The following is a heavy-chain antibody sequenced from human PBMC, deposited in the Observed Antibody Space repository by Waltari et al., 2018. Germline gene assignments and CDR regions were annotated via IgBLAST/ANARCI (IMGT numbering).Heavy chain of an antibody. CDR1: GFTFSSYW. CDR3: AREGLPLVGAWYFDY. D-gene: IGHD1-26*01. Sequence: EVQLVESGGGLVQPGGSLRLSCAASGFTFSSYWMSWVRQAPGKGLEWVANIKQDGSEKYYVDSVKGRFTISRDNAKNSLYLQMNSLRAEDTAVYYCAREGLPLVGAWYFDYWGQGTLVTVSS. V-gene: IGHV3-7*01. CDR2: IKQDGSEK. J-gene: IGHJ4*02.